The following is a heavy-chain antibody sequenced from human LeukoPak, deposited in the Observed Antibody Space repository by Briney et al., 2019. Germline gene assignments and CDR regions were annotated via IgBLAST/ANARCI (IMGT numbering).Heavy chain of an antibody. CDR2: ARSKDDSYTK. CDR1: GFTFSDHH. D-gene: IGHD2-15*01. J-gene: IGHJ4*02. V-gene: IGHV3-72*01. Sequence: PGGSLRLSCAASGFTFSDHHMDWVRQAPGKGLEWVGRARSKDDSYTKEYAATVKGRFTISRDDSKNSLYLQMNSLKSEDTAVYYCAVYCGGCYSGLVWGQGTLVTVSS. CDR3: AVYCGGCYSGLV.